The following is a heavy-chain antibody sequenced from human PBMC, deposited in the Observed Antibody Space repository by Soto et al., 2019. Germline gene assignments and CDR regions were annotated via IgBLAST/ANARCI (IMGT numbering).Heavy chain of an antibody. V-gene: IGHV1-18*04. D-gene: IGHD3-10*01. J-gene: IGHJ4*02. Sequence: QVQLVQSGAEVKKPGASVKVSCKASGYTFTSYGISWVRQAPGQGLEWMGWISAYNGNTKYSQKFQGRVTITRDTSASTAYMELSSLRSEDTAVYYCARGGDYYGSGSYYKGYFDYWGQGTLVTVSS. CDR2: ISAYNGNT. CDR1: GYTFTSYG. CDR3: ARGGDYYGSGSYYKGYFDY.